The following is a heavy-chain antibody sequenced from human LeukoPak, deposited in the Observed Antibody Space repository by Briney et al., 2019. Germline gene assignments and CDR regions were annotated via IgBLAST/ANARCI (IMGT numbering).Heavy chain of an antibody. D-gene: IGHD3-10*01. Sequence: GSLRLSCAASGFTFSSYSMNWVRQAPGKGLEWVSSISSSSSYIYYAGSVKGRFTISRDNAKNTLSLQMNSLRAEDTAVYYCAKAWGRYFASGSSYFDYWGQGTLVTVSS. V-gene: IGHV3-21*01. J-gene: IGHJ4*02. CDR2: ISSSSSYI. CDR1: GFTFSSYS. CDR3: AKAWGRYFASGSSYFDY.